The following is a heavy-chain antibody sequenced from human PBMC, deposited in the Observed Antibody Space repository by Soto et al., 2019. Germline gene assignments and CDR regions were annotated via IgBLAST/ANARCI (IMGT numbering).Heavy chain of an antibody. J-gene: IGHJ4*02. CDR3: ARDSAVGALTRYYFDY. CDR2: ISYDGSNK. CDR1: GFTFSSYA. Sequence: QVQLVESGGGVVQPGRSLRLSCAASGFTFSSYAMHWVRQAPGKGLEWVAVISYDGSNKYYADSVKGRFTISRDNSKNTLYLQMNSLRAVDTAVYYCARDSAVGALTRYYFDYWGQGTLVTVSS. D-gene: IGHD1-26*01. V-gene: IGHV3-30-3*01.